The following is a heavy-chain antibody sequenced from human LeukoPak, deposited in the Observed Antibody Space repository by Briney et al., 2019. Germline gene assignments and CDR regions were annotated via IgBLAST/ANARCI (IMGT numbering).Heavy chain of an antibody. Sequence: SETLSLTCAVSADSFSSNHWTWIRQPPGKGLEWIGYISYIGSTDYNPSVKSRVSISMDTSKNQFSLKLSSVTAADTAVYYCARDLVTVTKGFDIWGQGTMVSVSS. CDR1: ADSFSSNH. V-gene: IGHV4-59*01. CDR2: ISYIGST. CDR3: ARDLVTVTKGFDI. J-gene: IGHJ3*02. D-gene: IGHD4-17*01.